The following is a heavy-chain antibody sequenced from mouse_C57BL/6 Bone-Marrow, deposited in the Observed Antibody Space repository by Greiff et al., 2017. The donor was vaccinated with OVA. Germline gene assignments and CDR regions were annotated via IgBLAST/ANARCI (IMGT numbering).Heavy chain of an antibody. D-gene: IGHD2-3*01. Sequence: VHLVESGAELARPGASVKLSCKASGYTFTSYGISWVKQRTGQGLEWIGEIYPRSGNTYYNEKFKGKATLTADKSSSTAYMELRSLTSEDSAVYFCAREGWLLRGFAYWGQGTLVTVSA. CDR3: AREGWLLRGFAY. CDR2: IYPRSGNT. V-gene: IGHV1-81*01. J-gene: IGHJ3*01. CDR1: GYTFTSYG.